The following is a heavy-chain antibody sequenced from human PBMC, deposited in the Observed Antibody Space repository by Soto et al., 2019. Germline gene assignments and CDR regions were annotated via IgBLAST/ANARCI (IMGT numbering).Heavy chain of an antibody. CDR2: ISGSGGST. J-gene: IGHJ4*02. V-gene: IGHV3-23*01. CDR1: GFTFSSYA. Sequence: EVQLLESGGGLVQPGGSLRLSCAASGFTFSSYAMSWVRQAPGKGLEWVSAISGSGGSTYYADSVKGRFTISRDNSKNTLYLKMNSLRAEDTAVYYCAKDNQQQWLVLPYYFDYWGQSTLVTVSS. CDR3: AKDNQQQWLVLPYYFDY. D-gene: IGHD6-19*01.